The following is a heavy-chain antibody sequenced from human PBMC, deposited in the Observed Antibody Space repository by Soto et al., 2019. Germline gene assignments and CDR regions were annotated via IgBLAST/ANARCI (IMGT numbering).Heavy chain of an antibody. J-gene: IGHJ4*02. Sequence: GGSLRLSCAASGFTFSSYAMHWVRQAPGKGLEWVAVISYDGGNKYYADSVKGRFTISRDNSKNTLYLQMNSLRAEDTAVYYCARDRSGWVDYWGQGTLVTVSS. D-gene: IGHD6-19*01. CDR3: ARDRSGWVDY. CDR1: GFTFSSYA. V-gene: IGHV3-30-3*01. CDR2: ISYDGGNK.